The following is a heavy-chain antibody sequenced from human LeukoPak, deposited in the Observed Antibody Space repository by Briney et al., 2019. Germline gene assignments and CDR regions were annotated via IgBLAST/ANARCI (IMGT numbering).Heavy chain of an antibody. Sequence: GGSLRLSCAASGFTFSSYWMSWVRQAPGKGLEWVANIKQDGSEKYYVDSVKGRFTISRDNAKNSLYLQMNSLRAEDTAVYYCARVATGGYSYAYNSKPSYCFDYWGQGTLVTVSS. CDR3: ARVATGGYSYAYNSKPSYCFDY. CDR2: IKQDGSEK. D-gene: IGHD5-18*01. J-gene: IGHJ4*02. CDR1: GFTFSSYW. V-gene: IGHV3-7*01.